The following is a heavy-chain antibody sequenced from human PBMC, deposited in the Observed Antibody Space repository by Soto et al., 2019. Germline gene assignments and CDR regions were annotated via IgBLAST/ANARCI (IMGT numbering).Heavy chain of an antibody. CDR2: INHSGST. D-gene: IGHD2-2*02. J-gene: IGHJ6*02. Sequence: PSETLSLTCAVYGGSFSGYYWSWIRQPPGKGLEWIGEINHSGSTNYNPSLKSRVTISVDTSKNQFSLKLSSVTAADTAVYYCARVLGGYCSSTSCYSYYYYYGMDVWGQWTTVT. V-gene: IGHV4-34*01. CDR3: ARVLGGYCSSTSCYSYYYYYGMDV. CDR1: GGSFSGYY.